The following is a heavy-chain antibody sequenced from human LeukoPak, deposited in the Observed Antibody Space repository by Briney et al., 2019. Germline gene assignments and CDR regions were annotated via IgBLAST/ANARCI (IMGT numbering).Heavy chain of an antibody. CDR1: GGTFSSYA. V-gene: IGHV1-69*06. Sequence: SVKVSCKASGGTFSSYAISWVRQAPGQGLEWMGGIIPIFGTANYAQKFQGRVTITADKSTSTAYMELSSLRSEDTAVYYCARAEYCSSASCLINYYYYGMDVWGKGTTVTVSS. CDR2: IIPIFGTA. D-gene: IGHD2-2*01. CDR3: ARAEYCSSASCLINYYYYGMDV. J-gene: IGHJ6*04.